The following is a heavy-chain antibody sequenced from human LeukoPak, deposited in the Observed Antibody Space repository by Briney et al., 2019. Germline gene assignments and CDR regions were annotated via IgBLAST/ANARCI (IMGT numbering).Heavy chain of an antibody. D-gene: IGHD3-10*01. CDR2: INPNSGGT. J-gene: IGHJ4*02. CDR3: ARSDVLLWFGEFSAPDY. CDR1: GYTFTGYY. Sequence: ASVKVSCKASGYTFTGYYMHWVRQAPGQGLEWMGWINPNSGGTNYAQKFQGRVTMTRDTSISTAYMELSRLRSDDTAVYYCARSDVLLWFGEFSAPDYWGQGTLVTVSS. V-gene: IGHV1-2*02.